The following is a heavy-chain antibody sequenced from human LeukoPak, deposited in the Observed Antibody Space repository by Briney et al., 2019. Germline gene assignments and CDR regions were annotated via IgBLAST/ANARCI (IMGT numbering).Heavy chain of an antibody. Sequence: GGSLRLSCAASGFTFSGYAMSWVRQAPGKGLEWVSVISGSGGSTYYADSVKGRFTISRDNSKNTLYLQMNSLRAEDTAVYYCAKTYYYDSSGSHNLDYWGQGTLVTVSS. CDR2: ISGSGGST. CDR3: AKTYYYDSSGSHNLDY. J-gene: IGHJ4*02. D-gene: IGHD3-22*01. CDR1: GFTFSGYA. V-gene: IGHV3-23*01.